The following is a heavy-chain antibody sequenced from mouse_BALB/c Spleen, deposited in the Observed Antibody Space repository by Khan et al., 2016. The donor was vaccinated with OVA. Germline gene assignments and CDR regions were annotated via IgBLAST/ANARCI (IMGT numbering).Heavy chain of an antibody. V-gene: IGHV1S22*01. CDR2: IYPGSDSI. Sequence: LQQPGSALVRPGASVKLSCKASGYTFTSYWMHWVKQRHGQGLEWIGNIYPGSDSINYDEKFKSKGTLTVDTSSSTAYIHLSSLTSEDSAVYYCTRGGYFGKSLFAYWGQGTLATVSA. CDR1: GYTFTSYW. J-gene: IGHJ3*01. D-gene: IGHD2-1*01. CDR3: TRGGYFGKSLFAY.